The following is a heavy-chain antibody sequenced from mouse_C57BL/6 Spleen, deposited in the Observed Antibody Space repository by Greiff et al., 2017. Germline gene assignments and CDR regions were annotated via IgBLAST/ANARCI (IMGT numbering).Heavy chain of an antibody. J-gene: IGHJ1*03. CDR1: GYAFTNYL. D-gene: IGHD1-1*01. V-gene: IGHV1-54*01. CDR3: ARVRYPLYWYFDV. Sequence: QVQLQQSGAELVRPGTSVKVSCKASGYAFTNYLIEWVKQRPGQGLEWIGVINPGSGGTNYNEKFKGKATLTADKSSSTAYMQLSSLTSEDSAVYFCARVRYPLYWYFDVWGTGTTVTVSS. CDR2: INPGSGGT.